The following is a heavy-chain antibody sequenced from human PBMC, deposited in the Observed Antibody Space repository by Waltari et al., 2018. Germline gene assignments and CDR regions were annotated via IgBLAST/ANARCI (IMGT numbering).Heavy chain of an antibody. V-gene: IGHV3-9*01. CDR2: ISWNSDNI. CDR3: AKGHSGSYGLKD. J-gene: IGHJ4*02. D-gene: IGHD1-26*01. CDR1: GFNFAAYA. Sequence: EVQLVESGGGLVQPGRSLRLSCAVSGFNFAAYALPWVRQVPGKGLGWVSGISWNSDNIGYADSVKGRFTISRDNAKNSLYLQMNSLRPEDTALYYCAKGHSGSYGLKDWGQGTLVTVSS.